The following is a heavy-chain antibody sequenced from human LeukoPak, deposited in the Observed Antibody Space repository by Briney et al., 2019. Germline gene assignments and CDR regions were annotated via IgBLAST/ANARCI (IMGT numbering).Heavy chain of an antibody. J-gene: IGHJ4*02. V-gene: IGHV4-34*01. Sequence: SETLSLTCAVYGGSFSGYCWSWIRQPPGKGLEWIGEINHSGSTNYNPSLKSRVTISVDTSKNQFSLKLSSVTAADTAVYYCARGGGASSTSFDYWGQGTLVTVSS. CDR1: GGSFSGYC. CDR2: INHSGST. D-gene: IGHD2-2*01. CDR3: ARGGGASSTSFDY.